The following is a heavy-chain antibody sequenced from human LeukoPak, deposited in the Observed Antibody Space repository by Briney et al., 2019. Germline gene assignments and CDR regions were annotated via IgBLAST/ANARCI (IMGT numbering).Heavy chain of an antibody. CDR3: AKDPDSTSLNWFDH. CDR2: ITDSGSQT. J-gene: IGHJ5*02. Sequence: WGSLRLSCTVSGFRFSDYAMKWVRQAPGKGLEWVSGITDSGSQTFYADSVKGRFTISRDNSKNTLYLEMNNLRDEDTAIYYCAKDPDSTSLNWFDHWGQGTLVTVSS. D-gene: IGHD6-13*01. CDR1: GFRFSDYA. V-gene: IGHV3-23*01.